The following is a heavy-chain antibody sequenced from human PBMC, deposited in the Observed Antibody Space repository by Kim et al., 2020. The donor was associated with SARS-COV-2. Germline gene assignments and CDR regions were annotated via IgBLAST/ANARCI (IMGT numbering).Heavy chain of an antibody. J-gene: IGHJ6*02. CDR2: IYYSGST. CDR3: ARGRGQWLVLGGGGYGMDV. V-gene: IGHV4-59*01. D-gene: IGHD6-19*01. Sequence: SETLSLTCTVSGGSISSYYWSWIRQPPGKGLEWIGYIYYSGSTNYNPSLKSRVTISVDTSKNQFSLKLSSVTAADTAVYYCARGRGQWLVLGGGGYGMDVWGQGTTVTVSS. CDR1: GGSISSYY.